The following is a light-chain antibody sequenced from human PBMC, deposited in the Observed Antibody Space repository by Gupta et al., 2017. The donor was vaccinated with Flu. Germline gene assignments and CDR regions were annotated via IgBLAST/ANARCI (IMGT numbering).Light chain of an antibody. CDR1: QSRLNYKGYNH. V-gene: IGKV2-28*01. J-gene: IGKJ1*01. CDR3: GQWVQTPWT. CDR2: LGS. Sequence: DIVMTQSPLSLAVTPGEPASISCRSSQSRLNYKGYNHLDWYLEKPGQSQQLLLCLGSKRASGVRDRFSGSGSGADFTLEISTREAEDVGVYYCGQWVQTPWTFGQGTKVEVK.